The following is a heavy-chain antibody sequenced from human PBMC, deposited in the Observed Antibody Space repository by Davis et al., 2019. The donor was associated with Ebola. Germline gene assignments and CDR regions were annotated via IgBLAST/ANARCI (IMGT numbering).Heavy chain of an antibody. D-gene: IGHD3-22*01. Sequence: SETLSLTCTVSGGSISTYYWTWIRQLPGKGLEWIGYTSYSGNTYYNPSLKSRVTISVDTSKNQFSLKLSSVTAADTAMYYCARDLYDSSGYMTYFDYWGQGTLVTVSS. CDR1: GGSISTYY. CDR3: ARDLYDSSGYMTYFDY. V-gene: IGHV4-59*12. CDR2: TSYSGNT. J-gene: IGHJ4*02.